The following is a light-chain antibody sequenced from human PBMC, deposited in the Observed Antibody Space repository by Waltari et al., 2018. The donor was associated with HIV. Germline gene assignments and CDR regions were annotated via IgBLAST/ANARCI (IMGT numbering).Light chain of an antibody. CDR3: CSYAGSSTSVV. V-gene: IGLV2-23*02. Sequence: QSALTQSASVSGSPGQSITISCTGTSSDVGSYNLVSWYQHHPGNAPKLMIYEVNKRPSGVSNRFSGSKSGNTASLTISGLQAEDEADYYCCSYAGSSTSVVFGGGTKLTVL. CDR2: EVN. CDR1: SSDVGSYNL. J-gene: IGLJ2*01.